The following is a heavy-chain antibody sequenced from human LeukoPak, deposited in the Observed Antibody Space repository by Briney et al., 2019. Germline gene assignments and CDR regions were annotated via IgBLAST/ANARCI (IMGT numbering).Heavy chain of an antibody. CDR3: ARDGVGATMRIDY. CDR1: GYTFTGYY. Sequence: ASVKVSCKASGYTFTGYYMHWVRQAPGQGLEWMGWINPNSGGTNYAQKSQGRVTMTRDTSISTAYMELSRLRSDDTAVYYCARDGVGATMRIDYWGQGTLVTVSS. V-gene: IGHV1-2*02. D-gene: IGHD1-26*01. CDR2: INPNSGGT. J-gene: IGHJ4*02.